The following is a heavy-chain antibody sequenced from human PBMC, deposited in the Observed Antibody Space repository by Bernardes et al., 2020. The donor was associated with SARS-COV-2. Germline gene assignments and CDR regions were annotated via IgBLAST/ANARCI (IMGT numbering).Heavy chain of an antibody. CDR2: IYYSGST. Sequence: SETLSLTCPVSGGSISNYFWSWIRQPPGKGLEWIGYIYYSGSTNYNPSLKSRVTISVDTSKNQFSLKLSSVTAADTAVYYCARDPDYYDSSAYYYQRYFDLWGRGTLVTVSS. CDR1: GGSISNYF. J-gene: IGHJ2*01. V-gene: IGHV4-59*01. D-gene: IGHD3-22*01. CDR3: ARDPDYYDSSAYYYQRYFDL.